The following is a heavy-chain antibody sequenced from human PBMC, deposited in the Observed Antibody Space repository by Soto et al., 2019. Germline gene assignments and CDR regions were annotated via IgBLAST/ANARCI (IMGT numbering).Heavy chain of an antibody. CDR2: ISNDGTNK. Sequence: SLRLSCVGTGFTFSSYAMHWVRQAPGKGLEWVAVISNDGTNKYYADSVEGRITISRDNSKNTLYLQMHSLRSEDTAVYYCARGTTLAIFDYGMDVWGQGATVTVSS. J-gene: IGHJ6*02. CDR3: ARGTTLAIFDYGMDV. V-gene: IGHV3-30-3*01. D-gene: IGHD3-3*01. CDR1: GFTFSSYA.